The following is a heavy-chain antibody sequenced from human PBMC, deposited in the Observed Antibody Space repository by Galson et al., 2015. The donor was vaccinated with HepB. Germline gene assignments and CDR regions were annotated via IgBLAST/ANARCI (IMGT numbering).Heavy chain of an antibody. Sequence: SVKVSCKVSGYTLTELSMHWVRQAPGKGLEWMGGFDPEDGETIYAQKFQGRVTMTEDTSTDTAYMELSSLRSEDTAVYYCATVPRQWLVSDPLFHYWGQGTLVTVSS. D-gene: IGHD6-19*01. J-gene: IGHJ4*02. CDR1: GYTLTELS. CDR2: FDPEDGET. V-gene: IGHV1-24*01. CDR3: ATVPRQWLVSDPLFHY.